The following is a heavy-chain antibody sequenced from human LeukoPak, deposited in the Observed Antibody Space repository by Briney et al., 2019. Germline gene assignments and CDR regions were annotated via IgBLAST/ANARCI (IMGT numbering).Heavy chain of an antibody. J-gene: IGHJ4*02. CDR1: GGSISGTNW. CDR2: ISLRGLT. V-gene: IGHV4-4*02. D-gene: IGHD3-10*01. CDR3: ARISGSGSYYGPFDY. Sequence: SETLSLTCGVSGGSISGTNWWSWVRQPPGQGLEWIGEISLRGLTNYNPSLRSRLTMSLDESKNQVSLNLTSVTAADTAVYYCARISGSGSYYGPFDYWGQGTLVTVSS.